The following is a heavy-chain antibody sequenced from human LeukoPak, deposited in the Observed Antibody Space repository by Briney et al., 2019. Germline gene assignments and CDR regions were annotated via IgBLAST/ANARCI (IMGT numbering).Heavy chain of an antibody. Sequence: SETLSLTCTVSGGSVSSYYWSWIRQPAGKGLEWIGRIYTSGSTNYNPSLKSRVTMSVDTSRNQFSLKLSSVTAADTAVYYCARERVEETYYYYMDVWDKGTTVTVSS. CDR3: ARERVEETYYYYMDV. J-gene: IGHJ6*03. V-gene: IGHV4-4*07. CDR2: IYTSGST. CDR1: GGSVSSYY.